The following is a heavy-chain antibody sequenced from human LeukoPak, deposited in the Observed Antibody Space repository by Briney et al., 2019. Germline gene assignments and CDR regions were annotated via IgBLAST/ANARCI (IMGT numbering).Heavy chain of an antibody. D-gene: IGHD3-10*01. V-gene: IGHV3-53*01. CDR3: ARENNFGSGMDV. J-gene: IGHJ6*02. CDR1: VFTISSNS. Sequence: GGSLRLSCAASVFTISSNSMNWVRRAPGEGLQWVSVIYSGGNTYYADAVKGRFTISRDNSKNTLYLQMNSLSAEDTAIYYCARENNFGSGMDVWGQGTTVTVSS. CDR2: IYSGGNT.